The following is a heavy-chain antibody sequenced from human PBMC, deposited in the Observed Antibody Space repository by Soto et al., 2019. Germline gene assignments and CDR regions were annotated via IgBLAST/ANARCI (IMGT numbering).Heavy chain of an antibody. Sequence: GGSLRLSCAASGFTFSTYHMNWVRLAPGKGLEWISSIGGGGNEIYYADSVRGRFTISRDNAKSSLYLQMNSLRVEDTAMYYCANAPTLIFPSNRGQGTLVTVSS. D-gene: IGHD2-21*01. CDR1: GFTFSTYH. CDR3: ANAPTLIFPSN. J-gene: IGHJ4*01. CDR2: IGGGGNEI. V-gene: IGHV3-21*06.